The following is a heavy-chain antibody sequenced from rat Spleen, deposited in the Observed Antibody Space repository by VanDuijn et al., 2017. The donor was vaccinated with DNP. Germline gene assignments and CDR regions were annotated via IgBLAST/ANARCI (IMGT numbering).Heavy chain of an antibody. CDR1: GFTFSDQY. V-gene: IGHV5-22*01. D-gene: IGHD1-2*01. CDR2: ISSDGFTT. J-gene: IGHJ2*01. CDR3: ARLYDD. Sequence: EVQLVESGGGLVQPGGSLKLSCAASGFTFSDQYMAWVRQAPTEGLEWVAYISSDGFTTYYGDSVKGRFTISRDNAISTLFLQMNRLRSEDMATYYCARLYDDWGQGVMVTVSS.